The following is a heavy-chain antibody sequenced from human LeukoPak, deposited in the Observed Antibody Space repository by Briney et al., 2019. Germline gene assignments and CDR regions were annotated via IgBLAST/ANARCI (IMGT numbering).Heavy chain of an antibody. J-gene: IGHJ4*02. CDR3: ARGVSSGWYEPDY. CDR2: ISSSSSYI. D-gene: IGHD6-19*01. V-gene: IGHV3-21*01. Sequence: PGGSLRLSCAASGFTFSSYGMHWVRQAPGKGLEWVSSISSSSSYIYYADSVKGRFTISRDNAKNSLYLQMNSLRAEDTAVYYCARGVSSGWYEPDYWGQGTLVTVSS. CDR1: GFTFSSYG.